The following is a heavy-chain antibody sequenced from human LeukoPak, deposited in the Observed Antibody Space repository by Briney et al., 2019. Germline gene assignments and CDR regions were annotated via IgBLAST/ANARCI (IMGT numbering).Heavy chain of an antibody. CDR3: ARDQNYYDSSGYYFTWAGGAFDI. J-gene: IGHJ3*02. CDR1: AFSFSNYN. D-gene: IGHD3-22*01. CDR2: ITSSGSYI. V-gene: IGHV3-21*01. Sequence: GGSLRLSCAASAFSFSNYNMNWVRQAPGKGLEWVSSITSSGSYIYYADSVKGRFTISRDNAKNSLYLQLNSLRAEDTAVYYCARDQNYYDSSGYYFTWAGGAFDIWGQGTMVTVSS.